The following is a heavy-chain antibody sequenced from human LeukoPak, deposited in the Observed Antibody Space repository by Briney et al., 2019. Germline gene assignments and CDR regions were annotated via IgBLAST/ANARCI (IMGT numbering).Heavy chain of an antibody. V-gene: IGHV1-58*02. Sequence: VASVKVSCKASGFTFTSSAMQWVRQARGQRLEWIGWIVVGSGNTNYAQKFQERVTITRDMSTSTAYMELSSLRSEDTAVYYCARGGQEKRPTSIAAAGLDYWGQGTLVTVSS. J-gene: IGHJ4*02. D-gene: IGHD6-13*01. CDR2: IVVGSGNT. CDR1: GFTFTSSA. CDR3: ARGGQEKRPTSIAAAGLDY.